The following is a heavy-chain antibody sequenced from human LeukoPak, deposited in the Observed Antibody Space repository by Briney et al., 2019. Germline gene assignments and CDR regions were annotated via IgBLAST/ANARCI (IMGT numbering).Heavy chain of an antibody. J-gene: IGHJ4*02. CDR1: GGSISSGGYY. CDR2: IHSNGNN. Sequence: SQTLSLTCAVSGGSISSGGYYWSWIRQPPGKGLEWIGYIHSNGNNNYNPSLKSRVTVSVDTSKNQFSLKLTSVTAADTAVYFCAKGVTTFDSWGQGTLVTVSS. CDR3: AKGVTTFDS. V-gene: IGHV4-61*08. D-gene: IGHD4-17*01.